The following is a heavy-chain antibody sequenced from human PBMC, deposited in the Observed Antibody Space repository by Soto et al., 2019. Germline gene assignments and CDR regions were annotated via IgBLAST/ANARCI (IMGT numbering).Heavy chain of an antibody. CDR2: IYYSGST. CDR1: GGSISSYY. CDR3: ARSYRRYCSGGSCYSYYYYYMTS. V-gene: IGHV4-59*01. Sequence: QVQLQESGPGLVKPSETLSLTCTVSGGSISSYYWSWIRQPPGKGLEWIGYIYYSGSTNYNPSLKSRVTISVDTSKNQFSLKLSSVTAADTAVYYCARSYRRYCSGGSCYSYYYYYMTSGAKGPRSPSP. D-gene: IGHD2-15*01. J-gene: IGHJ6*03.